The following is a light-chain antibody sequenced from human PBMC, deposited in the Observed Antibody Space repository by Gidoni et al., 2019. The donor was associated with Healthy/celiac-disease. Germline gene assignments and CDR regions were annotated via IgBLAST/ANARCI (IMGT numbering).Light chain of an antibody. CDR2: SNN. CDR1: SSNIGSNT. CDR3: AAWDDNLNGAV. V-gene: IGLV1-44*01. Sequence: VLTQPPSASGTPGQRVTFSCSGSSSNIGSNTVNWYQQLPGTAPKLLIYSNNQRPSGVPDRFSGSQSGTSASLAISGLQSEDEADYYCAAWDDNLNGAVFGGGTQLTVL. J-gene: IGLJ7*01.